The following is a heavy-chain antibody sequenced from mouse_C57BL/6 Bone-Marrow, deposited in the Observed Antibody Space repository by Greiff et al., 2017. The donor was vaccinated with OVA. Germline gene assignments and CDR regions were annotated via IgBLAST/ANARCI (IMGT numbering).Heavy chain of an antibody. CDR3: ARRASIYDGYPFYAMDY. Sequence: QVTLKVSGPGILQSSQTLSLTCSFSGFSLSTSGMGVSWIRQPSGKGLEWLAHIYWDDDKRYNPSLKSRLTISKDTSRNQVFLKITSVDTADTATYYCARRASIYDGYPFYAMDYWGQGTSVTVSS. V-gene: IGHV8-12*01. J-gene: IGHJ4*01. CDR1: GFSLSTSGMG. CDR2: IYWDDDK. D-gene: IGHD2-3*01.